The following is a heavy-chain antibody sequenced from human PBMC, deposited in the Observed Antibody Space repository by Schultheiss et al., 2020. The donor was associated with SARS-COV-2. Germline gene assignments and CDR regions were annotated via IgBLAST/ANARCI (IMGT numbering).Heavy chain of an antibody. V-gene: IGHV1-2*02. CDR2: INPNSGGT. J-gene: IGHJ4*02. CDR3: ARDEIGMATILFDY. D-gene: IGHD5-24*01. Sequence: ASVKVSCKASGYTFTGYYMHWVRQAPGQGLEWMGWINPNSGGTNYAQKFQGRVTMTRDTSISTAYMELSRLRSDDTAVYYCARDEIGMATILFDYWGQGTLVTVSS. CDR1: GYTFTGYY.